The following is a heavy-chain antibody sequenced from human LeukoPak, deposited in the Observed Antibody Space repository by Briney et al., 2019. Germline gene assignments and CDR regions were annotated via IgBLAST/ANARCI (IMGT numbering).Heavy chain of an antibody. CDR2: IGTAGDT. CDR1: GFTFSSYD. CDR3: ARVPHYYDSSGYYYRGDYFDY. Sequence: PWGSPRLSCAASGFTFSSYDMHWVRQATGKGLEWVSAIGTAGDTYYPGSVKGRFTISSENAKNSLYLQMNSLRAGDTAVYYCARVPHYYDSSGYYYRGDYFDYWGQGTLVTVSS. V-gene: IGHV3-13*01. D-gene: IGHD3-22*01. J-gene: IGHJ4*02.